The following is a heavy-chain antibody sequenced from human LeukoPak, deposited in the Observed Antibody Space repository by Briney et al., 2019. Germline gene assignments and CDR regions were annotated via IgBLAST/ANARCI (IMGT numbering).Heavy chain of an antibody. D-gene: IGHD3-10*01. V-gene: IGHV3-7*01. CDR2: IKPDGSEK. CDR3: ARVYYYTSGSRWGDYFDY. J-gene: IGHJ4*02. Sequence: GGSLRLSYAASGFTFSSYWMSWVRQAPGKGLEWVANIKPDGSEKYYVDSVKGRFTISRDNAKNSLYLQMNSLRAEDTAVYYCARVYYYTSGSRWGDYFDYWGQGTLVTVSS. CDR1: GFTFSSYW.